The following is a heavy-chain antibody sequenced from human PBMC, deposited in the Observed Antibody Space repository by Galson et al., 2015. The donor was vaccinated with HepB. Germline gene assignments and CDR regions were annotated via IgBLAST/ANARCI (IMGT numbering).Heavy chain of an antibody. Sequence: SLRLSCAASGFTFSSYSMNWVRQAPGKGLEWVSGISWNSGSIGYADSVKGRFTISRDNAKNSLYLQMNSLRAEDTALYHCAKDIAQLEGPSYSYGTDVWGQATPVPVSS. CDR1: GFTFSSYS. D-gene: IGHD6-13*01. J-gene: IGHJ6*02. V-gene: IGHV3-9*01. CDR3: AKDIAQLEGPSYSYGTDV. CDR2: ISWNSGSI.